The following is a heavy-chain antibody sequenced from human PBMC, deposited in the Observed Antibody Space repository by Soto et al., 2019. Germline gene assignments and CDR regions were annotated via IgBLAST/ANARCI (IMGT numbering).Heavy chain of an antibody. CDR1: GYTFTSYG. J-gene: IGHJ5*02. CDR3: AGDSLPERTGIPPPTWWFDP. V-gene: IGHV1-18*01. Sequence: ASVKVSCKASGYTFTSYGISWVRQAPGQGLEWMGWISAYNGNTNYAQKLQGRVTMTTDISTSTAYMELRSLRSDDTAVYYCAGDSLPERTGIPPPTWWFDPWGQGTLVTVSS. CDR2: ISAYNGNT. D-gene: IGHD2-21*01.